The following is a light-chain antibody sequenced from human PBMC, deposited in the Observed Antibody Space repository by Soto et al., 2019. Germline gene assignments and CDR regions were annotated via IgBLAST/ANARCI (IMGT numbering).Light chain of an antibody. CDR2: GAS. V-gene: IGKV3-20*01. CDR3: QQYGSSPPSI. CDR1: QGVTSSY. J-gene: IGKJ5*01. Sequence: EIVLTQSPGTLSLSPGESATLSCRASQGVTSSYLAWYQQKPGQAPRLLIHGASSRASGIPDRFSGSGSGTDFSLTISRLELEDFAVYHCQQYGSSPPSIFGQGTRLEIK.